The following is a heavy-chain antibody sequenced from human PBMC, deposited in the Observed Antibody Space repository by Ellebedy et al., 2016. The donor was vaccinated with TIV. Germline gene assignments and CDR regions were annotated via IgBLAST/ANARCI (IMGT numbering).Heavy chain of an antibody. CDR3: AKGRGGGSDSSAPRYYFDS. Sequence: GESLKISCAASGFTFSSYAMSWVRQAPGKGLEWVSTISSTGSRTYYADSVEGWFIISRDNSKKTLYLQMNSLRAEDTAVYYSAKGRGGGSDSSAPRYYFDSWGLGTLVTVSS. D-gene: IGHD6-19*01. J-gene: IGHJ4*02. CDR1: GFTFSSYA. CDR2: ISSTGSRT. V-gene: IGHV3-23*01.